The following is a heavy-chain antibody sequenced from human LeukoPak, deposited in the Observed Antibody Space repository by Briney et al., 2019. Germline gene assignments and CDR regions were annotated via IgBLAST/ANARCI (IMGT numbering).Heavy chain of an antibody. D-gene: IGHD2-2*02. J-gene: IGHJ4*01. CDR3: ARSAARPRYFDY. CDR1: GGSISSGSYY. V-gene: IGHV4-61*02. CDR2: IYTSGST. Sequence: SETLSLTCTVSGGSISSGSYYWRWIRQPAGKGLEWIGRIYTSGSTNYNPPLTRRVTISVDTSKNQFSLQLSSVTAAHTAVYYCARSAARPRYFDYWGQGTLVTVSS.